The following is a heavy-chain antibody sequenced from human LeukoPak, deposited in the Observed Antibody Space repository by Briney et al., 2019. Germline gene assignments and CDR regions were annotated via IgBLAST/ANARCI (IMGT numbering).Heavy chain of an antibody. J-gene: IGHJ6*02. CDR1: GGSISSYY. CDR2: ISTSGST. D-gene: IGHD3-9*01. V-gene: IGHV4-4*07. CDR3: ARSYFDSGLYYYGMDV. Sequence: PSETLSLACTVSGGSISSYYWSWIRQPAGKGLEWIGRISTSGSTNYKSSLKSRVTMSVDTSKNQFSLNLTSVTAADTAMYYCARSYFDSGLYYYGMDVWGQGTTVTVSS.